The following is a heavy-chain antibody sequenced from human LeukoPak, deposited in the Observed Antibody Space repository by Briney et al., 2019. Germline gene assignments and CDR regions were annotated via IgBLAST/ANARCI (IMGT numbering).Heavy chain of an antibody. CDR2: IYSGGYT. J-gene: IGHJ4*02. Sequence: GGSLRLSCKVSGFTVSSNYMSWVRQAPGKGQEWVSIIYSGGYTHYADSVKGRFAISRDSPKNTLYLQMNSLRAEDTAVYYCARGIDYWGQGTLVTVSS. CDR3: ARGIDY. CDR1: GFTVSSNY. V-gene: IGHV3-66*02.